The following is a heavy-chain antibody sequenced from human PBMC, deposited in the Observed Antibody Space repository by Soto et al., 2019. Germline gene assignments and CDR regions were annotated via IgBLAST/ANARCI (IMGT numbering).Heavy chain of an antibody. CDR2: IIPIFGTA. J-gene: IGHJ6*02. Sequence: GASVKVSCKASGGTFSSYAISWVRQAPGQGLEWMGGIIPIFGTANYAQKFQGRVTITADKSTSTAYMELSSLRSEDTAVYYCAREEYYDFWSGYPERYYYGMDVWGQGTTVTVSS. CDR3: AREEYYDFWSGYPERYYYGMDV. V-gene: IGHV1-69*06. D-gene: IGHD3-3*01. CDR1: GGTFSSYA.